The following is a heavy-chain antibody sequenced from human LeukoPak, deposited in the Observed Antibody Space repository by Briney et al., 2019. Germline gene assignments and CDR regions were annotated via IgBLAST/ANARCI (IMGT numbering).Heavy chain of an antibody. CDR1: GYTFSDYY. V-gene: IGHV1-2*02. CDR2: INPNSGDT. Sequence: ASVKVSCKTSGYTFSDYYIHWIRQAPGQGLEWVGWINPNSGDTDYAQKFQGRVTVTRDTSISTAYMELGRLRSDDTAVYYCAREGIAAAADDAFDIWGQGTMVTVSS. J-gene: IGHJ3*02. D-gene: IGHD6-13*01. CDR3: AREGIAAAADDAFDI.